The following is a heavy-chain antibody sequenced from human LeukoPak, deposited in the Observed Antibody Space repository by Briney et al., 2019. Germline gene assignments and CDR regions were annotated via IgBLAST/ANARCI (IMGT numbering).Heavy chain of an antibody. J-gene: IGHJ4*02. D-gene: IGHD5-24*01. CDR2: INPNSGGT. Sequence: GASVKVSCKASGYTFTGYYMHWVRQAPGQGLEWMGWINPNSGGTNYAQKFQGRVTMTRDTSISTAYMELSRLRSDDTAVYYCARGFIWRWLQLDYFDYWGQGTLVTVFS. V-gene: IGHV1-2*02. CDR1: GYTFTGYY. CDR3: ARGFIWRWLQLDYFDY.